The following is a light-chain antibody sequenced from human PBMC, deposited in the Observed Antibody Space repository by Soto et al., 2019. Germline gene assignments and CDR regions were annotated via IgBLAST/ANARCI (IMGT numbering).Light chain of an antibody. V-gene: IGKV3-15*01. CDR2: AAS. J-gene: IGKJ5*01. CDR1: QSVSSK. Sequence: EIVMTQSPATLSVSPGERATLSCRASQSVSSKLAWYQQKPGQAPRLLIYAASTRATGIPSRFSGSGSGTEFTLTISGLQSEDFAVYYCQQYNNWPPITFGQGTRLEI. CDR3: QQYNNWPPIT.